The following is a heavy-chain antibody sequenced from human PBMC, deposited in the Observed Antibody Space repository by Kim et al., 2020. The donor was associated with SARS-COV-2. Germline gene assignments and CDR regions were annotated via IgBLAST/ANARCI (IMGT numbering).Heavy chain of an antibody. V-gene: IGHV3-33*06. CDR3: AKEGGEKYCSGGSCYEFDY. CDR1: GFTFSSYG. Sequence: GGSLRLSCAASGFTFSSYGMHWVRQAPGKGLEWVAVMLYDGSKKYYADSVKGRFTISRDNSENTLYLQMNSLRAEDTAVYYCAKEGGEKYCSGGSCYEFDYWGQGTLVTVSS. CDR2: MLYDGSKK. J-gene: IGHJ4*02. D-gene: IGHD2-15*01.